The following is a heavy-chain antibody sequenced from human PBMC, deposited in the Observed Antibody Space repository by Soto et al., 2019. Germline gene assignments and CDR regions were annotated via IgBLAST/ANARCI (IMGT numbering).Heavy chain of an antibody. CDR1: GFTFSSYS. J-gene: IGHJ4*02. CDR2: ISSSSSTI. CDR3: ARDRAYSSSWYSRELDY. D-gene: IGHD6-13*01. Sequence: PGGSLRLSCAASGFTFSSYSMNWVRQAPGKGLEWVSYISSSSSTIYYADSVKGRFTISRDNAKNSLYLQMNSLRAEDTAVYYCARDRAYSSSWYSRELDYWGQGTLVTVS. V-gene: IGHV3-48*01.